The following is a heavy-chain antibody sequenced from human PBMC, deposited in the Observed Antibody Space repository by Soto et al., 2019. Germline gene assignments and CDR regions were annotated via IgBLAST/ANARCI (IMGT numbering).Heavy chain of an antibody. Sequence: TSETLSLTCTVSGGSISSGDYYWSWIRQPPGKGLEWIGYIYYSGSTYYNPSLKSRVTISSDTSKNQFSLKLSSVTAADTAVYYCASSTTDDCISTTCYVGRNWFDPWGQGTLVTVSS. CDR3: ASSTTDDCISTTCYVGRNWFDP. D-gene: IGHD2-2*01. J-gene: IGHJ5*02. CDR1: GGSISSGDYY. V-gene: IGHV4-30-4*01. CDR2: IYYSGST.